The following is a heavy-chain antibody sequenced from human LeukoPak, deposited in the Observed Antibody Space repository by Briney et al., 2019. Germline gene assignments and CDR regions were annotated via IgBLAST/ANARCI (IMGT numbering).Heavy chain of an antibody. V-gene: IGHV1-69*06. Sequence: SVKVSCKASGGTFSNYAITWVRQAPGQGLEWMGGIIPIFGTANYAQKFRGRVTITADKSTRTAYMDLSSLRSEDTAVYYCARDALGYCSGGSCSHRLYYFDYWGQGTLVTVSS. CDR1: GGTFSNYA. D-gene: IGHD2-15*01. CDR2: IIPIFGTA. CDR3: ARDALGYCSGGSCSHRLYYFDY. J-gene: IGHJ4*02.